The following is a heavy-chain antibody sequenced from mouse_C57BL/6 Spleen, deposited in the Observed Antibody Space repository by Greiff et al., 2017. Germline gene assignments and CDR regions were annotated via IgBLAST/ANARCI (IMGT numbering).Heavy chain of an antibody. J-gene: IGHJ1*03. CDR1: GYTFTGYW. Sequence: VQLQQSGAELMKPGASVKLSCKATGYTFTGYWIEWVKQRPGHGLEWIGEILPGSGSTNNNEKFKGKATFTADPSSNTAYMQLSSLTTEDPSIYYCAKRYDGYYGYFDVWAQGPRSPSPQ. CDR2: ILPGSGST. CDR3: AKRYDGYYGYFDV. V-gene: IGHV1-9*01. D-gene: IGHD2-3*01.